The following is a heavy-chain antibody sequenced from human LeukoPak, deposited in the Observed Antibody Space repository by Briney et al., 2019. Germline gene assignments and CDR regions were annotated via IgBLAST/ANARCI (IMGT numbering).Heavy chain of an antibody. Sequence: GGSLRLSCAASGFTFSGSAMHWVRQASGKGLEWVGRIRSKANSYAAAYAASVKGRFTISRDDSKNTAYLQMNSLKTEDTAVYYCTRRVGATTDIDYWGQGTLVTVSS. D-gene: IGHD1-26*01. V-gene: IGHV3-73*01. CDR2: IRSKANSYAA. J-gene: IGHJ4*02. CDR3: TRRVGATTDIDY. CDR1: GFTFSGSA.